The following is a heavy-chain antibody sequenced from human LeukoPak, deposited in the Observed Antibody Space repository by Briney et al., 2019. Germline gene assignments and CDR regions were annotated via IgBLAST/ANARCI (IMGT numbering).Heavy chain of an antibody. Sequence: TSETLSLTCAVYGGSFSGYYWSWIRQPPGKGLEWIGYIYYSGSTNYNPSLKSRVTISVDTSKNQFSLKLTSVTAADTAVYYCARGIYCSTLTCSYFFDYWGQGTLVTVSS. D-gene: IGHD2-2*01. CDR3: ARGIYCSTLTCSYFFDY. CDR2: IYYSGST. CDR1: GGSFSGYY. J-gene: IGHJ4*02. V-gene: IGHV4-59*01.